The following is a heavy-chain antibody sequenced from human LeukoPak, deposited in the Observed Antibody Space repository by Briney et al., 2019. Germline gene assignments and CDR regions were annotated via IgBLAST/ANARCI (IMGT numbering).Heavy chain of an antibody. CDR3: AREKSRRYCSSTSCYGLDY. Sequence: GGSLRLSCAASGFTFSSYAMSWVRQAPGKGLEWVSSISSSGSSTYCADSVKGRFTISRDNSKNTLYLQMNSLRAEDTAVYYCAREKSRRYCSSTSCYGLDYWGQGTLVTVSS. CDR1: GFTFSSYA. J-gene: IGHJ4*02. D-gene: IGHD2-2*01. CDR2: ISSSGSST. V-gene: IGHV3-23*01.